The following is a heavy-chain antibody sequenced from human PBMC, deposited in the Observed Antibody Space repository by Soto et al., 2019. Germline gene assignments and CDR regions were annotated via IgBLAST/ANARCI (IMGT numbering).Heavy chain of an antibody. V-gene: IGHV3-30*18. J-gene: IGHJ4*02. D-gene: IGHD3-3*01. CDR1: GFTFSSYG. CDR3: AKDVSPRYDFWSGYYNPYYFDY. Sequence: PGGSLRLSCAASGFTFSSYGMHWVRQAPGKGLEWVAVISYDGSNKYYADSVKGRFTISRDNSKNTLYLQMNSLRAEDTAVYYCAKDVSPRYDFWSGYYNPYYFDYWGQGTLVTVSS. CDR2: ISYDGSNK.